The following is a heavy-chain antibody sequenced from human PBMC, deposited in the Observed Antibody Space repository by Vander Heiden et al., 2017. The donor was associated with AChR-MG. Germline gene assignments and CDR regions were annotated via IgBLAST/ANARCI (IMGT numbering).Heavy chain of an antibody. J-gene: IGHJ4*02. V-gene: IGHV3-23*01. CDR2: ISGSGGST. CDR1: GFTFSSYA. D-gene: IGHD2-21*02. Sequence: EVQLLESGGGLVQPGGSLRLPCAASGFTFSSYAMSWVRQAPGKGLEWVSAISGSGGSTYYADSVKGRFTISRDNSKNTLYLQMNSLRAEDTAVYYCAKGGNQYCGGDCYPDYWGQGTLVTVSS. CDR3: AKGGNQYCGGDCYPDY.